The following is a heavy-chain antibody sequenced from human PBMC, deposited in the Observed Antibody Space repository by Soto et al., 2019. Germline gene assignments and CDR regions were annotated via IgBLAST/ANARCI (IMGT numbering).Heavy chain of an antibody. V-gene: IGHV3-15*07. CDR3: SSYPDFWGGHTPL. J-gene: IGHJ4*02. Sequence: EVQLVESGGGLVQPGGSLRLSCAASGFSITNTWMHWVRQAPGKGLEWVGRVKSKADGGTADYAAPVKGRFTVSRDDSKNTQYLQMISRKMEDTAVYYCSSYPDFWGGHTPLWGQGTLVTVSS. CDR1: GFSITNTW. CDR2: VKSKADGGTA. D-gene: IGHD3-3*01.